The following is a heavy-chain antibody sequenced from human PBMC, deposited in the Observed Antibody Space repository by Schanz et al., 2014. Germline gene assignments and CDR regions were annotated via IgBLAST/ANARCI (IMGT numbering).Heavy chain of an antibody. V-gene: IGHV1-8*01. CDR2: MNPNSGNP. CDR3: AGAFDSSGYYFDY. CDR1: GYTFTSYD. Sequence: QVQLIQSGAEVKKPGASVKVSCTASGYTFTSYDINWVRQAPGQGLEWLGWMNPNSGNPGFAQKFQGRVTVTSDTSTSTVYMELSGLRSEDTAVYYCAGAFDSSGYYFDYWGQGTLVTVSS. D-gene: IGHD3-22*01. J-gene: IGHJ4*02.